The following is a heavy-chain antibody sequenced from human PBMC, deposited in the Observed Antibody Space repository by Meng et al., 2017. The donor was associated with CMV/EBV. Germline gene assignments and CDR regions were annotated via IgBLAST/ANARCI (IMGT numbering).Heavy chain of an antibody. J-gene: IGHJ6*02. CDR3: ARDYPLRSYVGYGMDV. CDR1: GGSISSSSYY. D-gene: IGHD3-3*01. V-gene: IGHV4-39*07. CDR2: IYYSGST. Sequence: SETLSLTCTVSGGSISSSSYYWGWIRQPPGKGLEWIGSIYYSGSTYYNPSLKSRVTISVDTSKNQFSLKLSSVTAADTAVYYCARDYPLRSYVGYGMDVWGQGTTVTVSS.